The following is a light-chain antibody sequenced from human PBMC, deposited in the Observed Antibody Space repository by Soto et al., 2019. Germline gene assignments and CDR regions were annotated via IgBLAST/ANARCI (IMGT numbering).Light chain of an antibody. J-gene: IGKJ1*01. CDR2: DAS. V-gene: IGKV1-5*01. CDR3: QQYNSYRT. CDR1: QTISIW. Sequence: DIQMNQSPSTLSASVGDRVTITCRARQTISIWLAWYQQKPGKAPKLLIYDASILESGVPSRFSGSGSGTEFTLTISSLHPDDFATYYCQQYNSYRTFGQGTKVEIK.